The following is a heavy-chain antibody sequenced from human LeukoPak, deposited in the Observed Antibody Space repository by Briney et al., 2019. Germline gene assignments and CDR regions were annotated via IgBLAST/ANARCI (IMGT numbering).Heavy chain of an antibody. CDR1: GYRITNYW. V-gene: IGHV5-51*01. D-gene: IGHD3-16*01. J-gene: IGHJ3*02. Sequence: AESLKISCEGSGYRITNYWSRWVRQMAGGSLEEMGIIYSGDSDTRYTPSFEGQVTISVDKSISTAYLQWSSLKASDTAMYYCARRLRGTADAFDIWGQGTMVTVS. CDR2: IYSGDSDT. CDR3: ARRLRGTADAFDI.